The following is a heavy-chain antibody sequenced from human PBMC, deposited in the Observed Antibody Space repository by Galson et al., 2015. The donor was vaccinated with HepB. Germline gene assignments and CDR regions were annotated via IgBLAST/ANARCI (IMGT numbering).Heavy chain of an antibody. CDR2: ISSSSSTI. J-gene: IGHJ4*02. Sequence: SLRLSCAASGFTFSSYAMSWVRQAPGKGLEWVSYISSSSSTIYYADSVKGRFTISRDNAKNSLYLQMNSLRAEDTAVYYCARDLTPPYDSSGCDYWGQGTLVTVSS. D-gene: IGHD3-22*01. CDR3: ARDLTPPYDSSGCDY. CDR1: GFTFSSYA. V-gene: IGHV3-48*01.